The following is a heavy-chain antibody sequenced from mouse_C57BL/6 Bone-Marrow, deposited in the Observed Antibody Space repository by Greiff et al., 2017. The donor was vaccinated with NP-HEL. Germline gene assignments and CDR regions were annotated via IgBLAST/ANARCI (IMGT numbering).Heavy chain of an antibody. V-gene: IGHV5-4*01. CDR1: GFTFSSYA. CDR3: AREELRRYYAMDY. CDR2: ISDGGSYT. D-gene: IGHD2-4*01. J-gene: IGHJ4*01. Sequence: EVMLVESGGGLVKPGGSLKLSCAASGFTFSSYAMSWVRQTPEKRLEWVATISDGGSYTYYPDNVKGRFTISRDNAKNNLYLQMSHLKSEDTAMYYCAREELRRYYAMDYWGQGTSVTVSS.